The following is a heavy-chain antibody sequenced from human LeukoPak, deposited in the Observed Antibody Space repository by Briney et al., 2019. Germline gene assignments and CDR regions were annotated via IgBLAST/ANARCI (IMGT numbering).Heavy chain of an antibody. CDR2: IFHKGNT. V-gene: IGHV4-39*01. D-gene: IGHD5/OR15-5a*01. CDR1: GYSSSSDNFW. Sequence: SETLSLTGTVYGYSSSSDNFWWGWIRQSPGKGLEWLGIIFHKGNTHYSSSLKSRVSVSVDTSKNQSSLRLSAVTAEDTAVYYCARQLGLGVWALDYWGQGTLVTVSS. CDR3: ARQLGLGVWALDY. J-gene: IGHJ4*02.